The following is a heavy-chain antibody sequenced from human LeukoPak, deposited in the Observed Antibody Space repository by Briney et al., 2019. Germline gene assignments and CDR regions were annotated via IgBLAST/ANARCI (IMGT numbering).Heavy chain of an antibody. D-gene: IGHD4-23*01. Sequence: GASVKVSCKASGYTFNRYGISWVRQAPGQGLEWMGWMNPNSGNTGYAQKFQGRVTITRNTSISTAYMEVSSLRSEDTAVYYCARRLGLRWDLQAFDIWGQGTMVTVSS. CDR1: GYTFNRYG. V-gene: IGHV1-8*01. J-gene: IGHJ3*02. CDR2: MNPNSGNT. CDR3: ARRLGLRWDLQAFDI.